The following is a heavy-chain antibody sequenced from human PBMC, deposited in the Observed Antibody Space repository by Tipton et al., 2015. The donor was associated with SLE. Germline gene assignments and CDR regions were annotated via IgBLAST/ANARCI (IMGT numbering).Heavy chain of an antibody. CDR1: GGSFSGYY. CDR3: AREPVYYYYYMDV. V-gene: IGHV4-34*01. CDR2: INHSGST. Sequence: TLSPTCAVYGGSFSGYYWSWIRQPPGKGLEWIGEINHSGSTNYNPSLKSRVTISVDTSKNQFSLKLSSVTAADTAVYYCAREPVYYYYYMDVWGKGTTVTVSS. J-gene: IGHJ6*03.